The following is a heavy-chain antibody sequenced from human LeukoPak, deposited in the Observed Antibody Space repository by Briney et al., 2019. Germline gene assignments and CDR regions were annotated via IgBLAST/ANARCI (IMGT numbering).Heavy chain of an antibody. CDR2: ISRDSSYM. V-gene: IGHV3-21*06. Sequence: GGSLRLSCAASGFTFSAYSMTWVCQAPGKGLEWVSSISRDSSYMNNADSVQGRFSISRDNAKNSLYLQMNNLRAEDTAVYYCARVDYYYYYMDVWGKGTTVTVSS. CDR1: GFTFSAYS. J-gene: IGHJ6*03. CDR3: ARVDYYYYYMDV.